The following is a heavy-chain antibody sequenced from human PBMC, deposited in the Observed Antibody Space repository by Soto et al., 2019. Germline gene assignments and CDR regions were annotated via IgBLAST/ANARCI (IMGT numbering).Heavy chain of an antibody. V-gene: IGHV5-51*01. CDR3: ARHFAIDGSRFDY. CDR1: VYSFTSYW. CDR2: IYPGDSDT. J-gene: IGHJ4*02. Sequence: GESLKISCKGSVYSFTSYWIGWVRQMPGKCLVWMGIIYPGDSDTXXSPSFQGXXTISAYKSISTXYLQWXSLKASDTAXYYCARHFAIDGSRFDYWGQGTLVTVSX. D-gene: IGHD3-10*01.